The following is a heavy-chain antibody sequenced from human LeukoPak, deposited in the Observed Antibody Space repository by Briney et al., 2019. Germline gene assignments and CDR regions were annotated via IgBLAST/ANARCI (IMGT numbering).Heavy chain of an antibody. D-gene: IGHD3-10*01. CDR2: IYYSGST. J-gene: IGHJ5*02. Sequence: SETLSLTCTVSGGSISSSSYYWGWIRQPPGTGLEWLGSIYYSGSTYYNPSLKSRVTISVDTSKNQFSLKLSSVTAADTAVYYCARGDITMVRGPRFGPWGQGTLVTVSS. V-gene: IGHV4-39*07. CDR1: GGSISSSSYY. CDR3: ARGDITMVRGPRFGP.